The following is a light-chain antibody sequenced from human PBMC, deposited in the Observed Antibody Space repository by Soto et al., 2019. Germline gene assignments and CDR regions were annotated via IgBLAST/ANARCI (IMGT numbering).Light chain of an antibody. CDR3: TSYAGTYSFFYV. Sequence: SVLTQSPSASGSPGQSVTISCTGTSSDVGAYNYVSWYQQLPGKAPKLIIYKVSKRPSGVPDRFSGSKSGNTASLTVSGLQAEDEADYYCTSYAGTYSFFYVFGTGTKVTVL. J-gene: IGLJ1*01. V-gene: IGLV2-8*01. CDR2: KVS. CDR1: SSDVGAYNY.